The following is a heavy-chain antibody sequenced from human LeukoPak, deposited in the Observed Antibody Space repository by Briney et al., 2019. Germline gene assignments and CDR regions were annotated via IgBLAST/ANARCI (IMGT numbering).Heavy chain of an antibody. J-gene: IGHJ4*02. Sequence: GGSLRLSCAASGFTFSSYWMSWVRQAPGKGLEWVANIKQDGSEKYYVDSVKGRFTISRDNAKNSLHLQMNSLRAEDTAVYYCARAYSGYDYYFDYWGQGTLVTVSS. D-gene: IGHD5-12*01. CDR2: IKQDGSEK. CDR3: ARAYSGYDYYFDY. CDR1: GFTFSSYW. V-gene: IGHV3-7*04.